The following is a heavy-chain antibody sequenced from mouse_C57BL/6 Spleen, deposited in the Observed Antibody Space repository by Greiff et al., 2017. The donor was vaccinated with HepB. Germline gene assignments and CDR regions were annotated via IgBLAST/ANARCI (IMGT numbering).Heavy chain of an antibody. J-gene: IGHJ3*01. V-gene: IGHV1-82*01. D-gene: IGHD2-3*01. CDR3: ARSNDGRFAY. CDR2: IYPGDGDT. CDR1: GYAFSSSW. Sequence: VQLQQSGPELVKPGASVKISCKASGYAFSSSWINWVKQRPGKGLEWIGRIYPGDGDTNYNGKFKGKDTLTADKSSSTAYMQLSSLTSEDSSVYFCARSNDGRFAYWGQGTLVTVSA.